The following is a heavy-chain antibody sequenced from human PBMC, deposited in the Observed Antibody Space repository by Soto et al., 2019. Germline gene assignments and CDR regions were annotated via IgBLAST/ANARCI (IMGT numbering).Heavy chain of an antibody. V-gene: IGHV3-30*18. J-gene: IGHJ3*01. CDR3: AKAQAFDV. CDR1: GFTFSSYG. Sequence: PWGSLRLSCTASGFTFSSYGIHWVRQAPGKGLDWVALISPDGNSKFFVDSVKGRFTVSMDESKTTLYLQMNYLRAEDTAVYYCAKAQAFDVWGQGTMVTVSS. CDR2: ISPDGNSK.